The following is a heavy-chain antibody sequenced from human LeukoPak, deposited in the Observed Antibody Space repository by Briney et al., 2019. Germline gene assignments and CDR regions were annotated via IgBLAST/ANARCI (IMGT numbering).Heavy chain of an antibody. CDR1: GFTASSNY. CDR3: ARDRGIAAVDY. D-gene: IGHD6-13*01. Sequence: PGGSLRLSCAASGFTASSNYMSWVRQAPGKGLEWVSVIYSGGSTYYADSVKGRFTISRDNSKNTLYLQMNSLRAEDTAVYYCARDRGIAAVDYWGQGTLVTVSS. CDR2: IYSGGST. J-gene: IGHJ4*02. V-gene: IGHV3-66*01.